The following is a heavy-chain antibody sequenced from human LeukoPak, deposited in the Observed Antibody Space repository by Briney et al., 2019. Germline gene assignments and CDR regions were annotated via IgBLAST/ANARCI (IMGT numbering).Heavy chain of an antibody. CDR3: ARGPICSGGSCYSYNLDY. J-gene: IGHJ4*02. CDR2: INHSGST. V-gene: IGHV4-34*01. CDR1: GGSSSGYY. D-gene: IGHD2-15*01. Sequence: SETLSLTCAVYGGSSSGYYWSWIRQPPGKGLEWIGEINHSGSTNYNPSLKSRVTISVDTSKNQFSLKLSSVTAADTAVYYCARGPICSGGSCYSYNLDYWGQGTLVTVSS.